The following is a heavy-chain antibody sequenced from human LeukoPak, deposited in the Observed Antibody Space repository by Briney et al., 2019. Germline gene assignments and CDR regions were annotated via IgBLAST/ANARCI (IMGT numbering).Heavy chain of an antibody. D-gene: IGHD3-22*01. CDR1: GDSVSSGNYY. V-gene: IGHV4-61*01. CDR3: ARGQDDRSGTFDC. J-gene: IGHJ4*02. CDR2: MSPSGTT. Sequence: SETLSLTCTVSGDSVSSGNYYLSWIRQPPGTGLDWITYMSPSGTTKYNPSLKSRVTTSVDTSRTQFSLRLSSVTAADTAVYYCARGQDDRSGTFDCWGQGILVTVSS.